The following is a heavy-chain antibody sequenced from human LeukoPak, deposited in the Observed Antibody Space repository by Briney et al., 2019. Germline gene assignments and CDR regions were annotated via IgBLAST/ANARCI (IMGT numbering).Heavy chain of an antibody. CDR2: IYYSGST. CDR1: GGSISSYY. D-gene: IGHD5-18*01. Sequence: SETLSLTCTVSGGSISSYYWSWIRQPPGKGLEWIGYIYYSGSTNYNPSLKSRVTISVDTSKNQFSLKLSSVTAADTAVYYCVRGIQLWLFDVWGQGTTVTVSS. V-gene: IGHV4-59*01. CDR3: VRGIQLWLFDV. J-gene: IGHJ6*02.